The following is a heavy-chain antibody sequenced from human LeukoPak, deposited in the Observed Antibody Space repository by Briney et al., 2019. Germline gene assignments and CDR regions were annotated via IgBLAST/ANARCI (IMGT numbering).Heavy chain of an antibody. D-gene: IGHD6-13*01. CDR3: SRVSRGIAAAGMTYYFDY. CDR1: GYTFTSYD. Sequence: GASVKVSCKASGYTFTSYDINWVRQATGQGLEWMGWMNPNSGNTGYAQKFQGRVTMTRNTSISTAYMELSSLRSEDTAVYYCSRVSRGIAAAGMTYYFDYWGQGTLVTVPS. V-gene: IGHV1-8*01. CDR2: MNPNSGNT. J-gene: IGHJ4*02.